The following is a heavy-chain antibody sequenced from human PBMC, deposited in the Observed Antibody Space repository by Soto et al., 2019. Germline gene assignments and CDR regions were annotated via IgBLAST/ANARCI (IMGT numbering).Heavy chain of an antibody. CDR3: ARGGNWNDDGLGGY. CDR1: GGTFSSYT. V-gene: IGHV1-69*02. D-gene: IGHD1-1*01. CDR2: IIPILGIA. Sequence: QVQLVQSGAEVKKPGSSVKVSCKASGGTFSSYTISWVRQAPGQGLEWMGRIIPILGIANYAQKFQGRVTITADKATSTADMELSSLRSEDTAVYYCARGGNWNDDGLGGYWGQGTLVTVSS. J-gene: IGHJ4*02.